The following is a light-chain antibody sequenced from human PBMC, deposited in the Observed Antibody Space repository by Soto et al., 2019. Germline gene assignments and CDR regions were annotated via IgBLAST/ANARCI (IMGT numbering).Light chain of an antibody. Sequence: IKFSQSPSSLSGSEGGRVTITCRASQGISSYLAWYQQKPGKAPKLLIYAASTLQSGVPSRFSGSGSGTDVTVTMSRLPPEAFATYYCHQLNSYPITFGQGTRLEIK. CDR2: AAS. CDR1: QGISSY. V-gene: IGKV1-9*01. CDR3: HQLNSYPIT. J-gene: IGKJ5*01.